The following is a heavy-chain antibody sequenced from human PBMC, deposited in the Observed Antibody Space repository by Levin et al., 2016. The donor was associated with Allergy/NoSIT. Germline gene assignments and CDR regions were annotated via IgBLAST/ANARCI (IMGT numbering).Heavy chain of an antibody. CDR3: ARDLRMGEDYYGMDV. Sequence: WIRQPPGKGLEWVSSISSSSSYIYYADSVKGRFTISRDNAKNSLYLQMNSLRAEDTAVYYCARDLRMGEDYYGMDVWGQGTTVTVSS. V-gene: IGHV3-21*01. CDR2: ISSSSSYI. D-gene: IGHD3-16*01. J-gene: IGHJ6*02.